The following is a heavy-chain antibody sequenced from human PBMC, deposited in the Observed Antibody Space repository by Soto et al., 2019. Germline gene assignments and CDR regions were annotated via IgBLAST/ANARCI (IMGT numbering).Heavy chain of an antibody. CDR2: ITSSGSTI. Sequence: TGGSLRLSCAASGFTFSDYYMSWIRQAPGKGLEWVSYITSSGSTIYYADSVKGRFTISRDNAKNSLYLQMNSLRAEDTAVYYCARENDQWVAADNWGQGTLVTVSS. CDR3: ARENDQWVAADN. CDR1: GFTFSDYY. V-gene: IGHV3-11*01. J-gene: IGHJ4*02. D-gene: IGHD6-19*01.